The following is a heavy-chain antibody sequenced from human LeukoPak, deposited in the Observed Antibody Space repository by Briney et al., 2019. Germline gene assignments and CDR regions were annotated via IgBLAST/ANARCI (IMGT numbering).Heavy chain of an antibody. CDR2: IYPGDSDT. V-gene: IGHV5-51*01. J-gene: IGHJ4*02. CDR3: ARQAKYCSSSSCYDY. Sequence: GESLRISCKGSGYSFTSYWISWVRQMPGKGLEWMGIIYPGDSDTRYSPSFQGQVTISADKSISTAYLQWSSLKASDTAMYYCARQAKYCSSSSCYDYWGQGTLVTVSS. D-gene: IGHD2-2*01. CDR1: GYSFTSYW.